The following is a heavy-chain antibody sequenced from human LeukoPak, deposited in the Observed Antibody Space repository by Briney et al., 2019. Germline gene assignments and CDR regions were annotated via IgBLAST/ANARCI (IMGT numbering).Heavy chain of an antibody. CDR1: GFTFGDYA. D-gene: IGHD6-13*01. J-gene: IGHJ4*02. Sequence: GGSLRLSCTASGFTFGDYAMSWVRQAPGKGLEWVGFIRSKAYGGTTEYAASVKGRITISRDDSKSIAYLQMNSLKTEDTAVYYCTRGGYIAAERSDYWGQGTLVTVSS. CDR3: TRGGYIAAERSDY. V-gene: IGHV3-49*04. CDR2: IRSKAYGGTT.